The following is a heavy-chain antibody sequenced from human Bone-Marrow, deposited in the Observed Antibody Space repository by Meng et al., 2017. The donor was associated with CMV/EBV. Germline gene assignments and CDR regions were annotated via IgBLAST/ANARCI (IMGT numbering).Heavy chain of an antibody. J-gene: IGHJ3*02. Sequence: GESLKISCAASGFSFNTYAMHWVRQAPGKGLEWVAFIRYDGSNKYYADSVKGRFTISRDNSKNTLYLQMNSLRAEDTAVYYCAKGQLYGGNFDYDAFDIWGQGTMVTVSS. CDR1: GFSFNTYA. CDR3: AKGQLYGGNFDYDAFDI. D-gene: IGHD4-23*01. CDR2: IRYDGSNK. V-gene: IGHV3-30*02.